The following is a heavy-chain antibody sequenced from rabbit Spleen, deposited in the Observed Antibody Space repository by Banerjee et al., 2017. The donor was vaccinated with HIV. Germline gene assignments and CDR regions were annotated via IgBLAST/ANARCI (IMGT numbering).Heavy chain of an antibody. CDR3: ARDLGAAIGDAFNA. J-gene: IGHJ2*01. CDR2: INTATGKG. V-gene: IGHV1S45*01. CDR1: RFSFSDRDV. Sequence: QEQLKETGGGLVQPEGSLTLTCKASRFSFSDRDVMCWVRQAPGKGLEWIACINTATGKGVYANWAKGRFTISRTSSTTVTLQMTSLTAADTATYFCARDLGAAIGDAFNAWGPGTLVTVS. D-gene: IGHD3-1*01.